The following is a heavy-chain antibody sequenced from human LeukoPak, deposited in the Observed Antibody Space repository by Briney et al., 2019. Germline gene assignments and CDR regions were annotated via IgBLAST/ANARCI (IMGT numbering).Heavy chain of an antibody. Sequence: GGSLRLSCAASGFTFSDYYMSWIRQAPGKGLEWVSAISGSGGSTYYADSVKGRFTISRDNSKNTLYLQMNSLRAEDTAVYYCAKDLEYYYGSGDYWGQGTLVTVSS. V-gene: IGHV3-23*01. J-gene: IGHJ4*02. CDR2: ISGSGGST. D-gene: IGHD3-10*01. CDR3: AKDLEYYYGSGDY. CDR1: GFTFSDYY.